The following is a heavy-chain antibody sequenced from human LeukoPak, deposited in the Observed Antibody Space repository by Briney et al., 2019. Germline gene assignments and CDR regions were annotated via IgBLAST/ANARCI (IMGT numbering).Heavy chain of an antibody. V-gene: IGHV4-39*02. CDR2: IYYSGST. CDR1: GGSISSSSYY. J-gene: IGHJ5*02. CDR3: ARDSHPLYCSGGSCYSSWFDP. Sequence: PSETLSLTCTVSGGSISSSSYYWGWIRQPPGKGLEWIGSIYYSGSTHYNPSLKSRVTISVDTSKNQFSLKLSSVTAADTAVYYCARDSHPLYCSGGSCYSSWFDPWGQGTLVTVSS. D-gene: IGHD2-15*01.